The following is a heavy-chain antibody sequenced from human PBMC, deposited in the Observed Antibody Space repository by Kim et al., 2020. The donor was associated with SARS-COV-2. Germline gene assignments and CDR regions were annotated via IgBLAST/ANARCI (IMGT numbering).Heavy chain of an antibody. D-gene: IGHD1-20*01. J-gene: IGHJ4*02. CDR3: ARTADITGTLYFDY. CDR2: INSDGSNT. V-gene: IGHV3-74*01. CDR1: GFTFSSYW. Sequence: GSLRLSCAASGFTFSSYWMYWVRQVPGMGLLWVSRINSDGSNTRYADSVKGRFTISRDNAKNTLYLQMSSLRAEDTAVYYCARTADITGTLYFDYWGQG.